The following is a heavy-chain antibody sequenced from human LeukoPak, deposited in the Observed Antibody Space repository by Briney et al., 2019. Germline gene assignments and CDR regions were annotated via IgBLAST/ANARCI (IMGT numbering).Heavy chain of an antibody. CDR3: ARGLIAAREYYFDS. V-gene: IGHV4-59*01. CDR2: IYYGGSA. CDR1: GDSISGYY. Sequence: SETLSLTCTVSGDSISGYYWSWIRQPPQKGLEWVAFIYYGGSANYTPSLKSRVNLSVDTSKNQFSLKLSSVTAADTAVYYCARGLIAAREYYFDSWGQGTLVTVSS. D-gene: IGHD6-6*01. J-gene: IGHJ4*02.